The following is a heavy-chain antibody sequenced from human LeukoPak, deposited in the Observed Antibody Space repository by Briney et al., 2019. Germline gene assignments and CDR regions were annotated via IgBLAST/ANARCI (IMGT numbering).Heavy chain of an antibody. Sequence: SETLSLTCTVSGGAISRSDNYWGWIRQPPGKGLEWIGSIYYSGSTYYSPSLKSRVTISVDTSNNQFSLRLSSVTAADTAVYCCARDDTLDYYDSSGLSIWGQGTLVTVSS. D-gene: IGHD3-22*01. CDR3: ARDDTLDYYDSSGLSI. CDR1: GGAISRSDNY. J-gene: IGHJ4*02. CDR2: IYYSGST. V-gene: IGHV4-39*07.